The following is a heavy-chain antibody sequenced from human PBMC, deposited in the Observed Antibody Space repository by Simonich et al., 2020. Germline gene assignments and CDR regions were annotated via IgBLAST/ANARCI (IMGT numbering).Heavy chain of an antibody. D-gene: IGHD1-26*01. Sequence: QVQLQESSPGLVKPSETLSLTCAVSGYSISSGYYWGWIRQPPGKGLEWIGSIDHRGSTYNNPTHKSRVTISVDTSKNQVALKLSSVTAADTAVYYCARLAPGYSGSYPEYFQHWGQGTLVTVSS. CDR1: GYSISSGYY. CDR3: ARLAPGYSGSYPEYFQH. V-gene: IGHV4-38-2*01. CDR2: IDHRGST. J-gene: IGHJ1*01.